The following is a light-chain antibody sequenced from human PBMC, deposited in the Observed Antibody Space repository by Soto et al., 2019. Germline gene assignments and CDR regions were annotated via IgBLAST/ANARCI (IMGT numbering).Light chain of an antibody. V-gene: IGKV1-5*03. CDR2: KAS. CDR1: QSVITW. Sequence: DSQMTQSPSTLAASVGDRVTITCRAIQSVITWLAWYQQKPGKAPKLLIYKASILQSGVSSRFSGSGSGTDFTLTISSLQPDDFATYYCQQYDRYPVTFGGGTKV. CDR3: QQYDRYPVT. J-gene: IGKJ4*01.